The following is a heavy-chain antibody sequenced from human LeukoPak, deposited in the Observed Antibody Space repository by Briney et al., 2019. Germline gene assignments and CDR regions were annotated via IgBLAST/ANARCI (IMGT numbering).Heavy chain of an antibody. CDR2: MNPNSGNT. CDR1: GYTFTSYD. Sequence: ASVKVSCKASGYTFTSYDINWVRQATGQGLEWMGWMNPNSGNTGYAQKFQGRVTMTRNTSISTAYMELSSLRSEDTAVYYCARGPGYCSSTSCYADYYYYGMDVWGQGTTVTVSS. CDR3: ARGPGYCSSTSCYADYYYYGMDV. D-gene: IGHD2-2*01. V-gene: IGHV1-8*01. J-gene: IGHJ6*02.